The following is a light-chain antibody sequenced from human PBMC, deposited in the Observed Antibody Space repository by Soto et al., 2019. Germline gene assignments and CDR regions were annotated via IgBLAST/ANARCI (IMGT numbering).Light chain of an antibody. J-gene: IGKJ4*01. Sequence: EIVLTQSPGTLSLSPGERATLSCRATQSVSSNFLAWYQHKPGQAPRLLIYGAYTRATGIPARFSGGGSGTDFTLTISRLEPEDFAVYYCQQFSSYPLTFGGGTKVDIK. V-gene: IGKV3-20*01. CDR3: QQFSSYPLT. CDR2: GAY. CDR1: QSVSSNF.